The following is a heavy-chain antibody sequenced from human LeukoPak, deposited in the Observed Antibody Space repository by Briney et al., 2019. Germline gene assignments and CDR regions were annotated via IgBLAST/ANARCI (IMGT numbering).Heavy chain of an antibody. CDR2: ISASGGST. CDR3: AKDRYYDILTAPRGPPGYFQH. Sequence: GGSLRLSCAASGFTFSSYAMSWVRQAPGKGLEWVSAISASGGSTYYADSVKGRFTISRDNSKNTLYLQMNSLRAEDTAVYYCAKDRYYDILTAPRGPPGYFQHWGQGTLVTVSS. D-gene: IGHD3-9*01. CDR1: GFTFSSYA. J-gene: IGHJ1*01. V-gene: IGHV3-23*01.